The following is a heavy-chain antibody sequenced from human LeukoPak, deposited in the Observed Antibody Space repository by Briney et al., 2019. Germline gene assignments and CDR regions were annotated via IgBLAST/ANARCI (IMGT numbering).Heavy chain of an antibody. Sequence: GGSLRLSCAVSGITLNNYGMTWVRQAPGKGLEWVAGISDSGGSTKYADSVKGRFTISRDNAKNTLYLQMNSLRAEDTAVYYCARRVPRYYYDLFDYWGQGTLVTVSS. CDR1: GITLNNYG. V-gene: IGHV3-23*01. D-gene: IGHD3-22*01. CDR3: ARRVPRYYYDLFDY. J-gene: IGHJ4*02. CDR2: ISDSGGST.